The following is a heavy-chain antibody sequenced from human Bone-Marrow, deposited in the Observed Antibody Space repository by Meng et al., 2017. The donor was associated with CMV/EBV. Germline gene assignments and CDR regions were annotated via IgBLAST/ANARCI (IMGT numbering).Heavy chain of an antibody. V-gene: IGHV3-30*03. J-gene: IGHJ6*02. CDR2: ISYDGSNK. Sequence: GGSLRLSCAASGISFSSLGMNWVRQAPGKGLEWVAVISYDGSNKYYADSVKGRFTISRDNSKNTLYLQMNSLRAEDTAVYYCARGYYDFWSGYPYYYYGMDVWGQGTTVTVSS. CDR3: ARGYYDFWSGYPYYYYGMDV. D-gene: IGHD3-3*01. CDR1: GISFSSLG.